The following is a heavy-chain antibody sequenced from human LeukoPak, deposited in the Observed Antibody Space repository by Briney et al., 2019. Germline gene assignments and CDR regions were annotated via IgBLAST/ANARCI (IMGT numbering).Heavy chain of an antibody. D-gene: IGHD4-17*01. V-gene: IGHV4-59*08. CDR2: IHYSGTT. Sequence: PSETLSLTCTVSRGSISGHYWSWIRQPRGKALVWSGYIHYSGTTNYNPSLASRVTMSVDTSKNLFSLNLNSVTAADTAVYYCAKHLVSAYGDPKHFDYWGQGILVTVSS. J-gene: IGHJ4*02. CDR3: AKHLVSAYGDPKHFDY. CDR1: RGSISGHY.